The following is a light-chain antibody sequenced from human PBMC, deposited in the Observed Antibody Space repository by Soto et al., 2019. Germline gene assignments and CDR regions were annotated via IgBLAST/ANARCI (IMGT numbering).Light chain of an antibody. V-gene: IGLV1-44*01. J-gene: IGLJ2*01. CDR2: TDD. Sequence: QSVLTQPPSASGTPGQRVIISCSGSSSSIGSNTVNWYRQHPGTAPTVLIYTDDQRPSGVPARFSGARSGTSASLAISGHQSEGEADYYCSAWDDSLNSVIFGGGSQLTVL. CDR1: SSSIGSNT. CDR3: SAWDDSLNSVI.